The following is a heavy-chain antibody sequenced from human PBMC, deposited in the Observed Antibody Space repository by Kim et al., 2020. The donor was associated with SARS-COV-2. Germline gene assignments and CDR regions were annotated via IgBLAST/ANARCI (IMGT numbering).Heavy chain of an antibody. CDR3: AGGVFCSSAYYYYGMDV. J-gene: IGHJ6*04. CDR1: GGSFSGYY. Sequence: ETLSLTCALYGGSFSGYYWSWIRQLPGKGLEWIGEINHSGSTNYNPSLKSRVTIPVDTSKNQFPLKLSYVTDADTAVYYCAGGVFCSSAYYYYGMDVWGEGTTVSVSS. V-gene: IGHV4-34*01. CDR2: INHSGST. D-gene: IGHD3-9*01.